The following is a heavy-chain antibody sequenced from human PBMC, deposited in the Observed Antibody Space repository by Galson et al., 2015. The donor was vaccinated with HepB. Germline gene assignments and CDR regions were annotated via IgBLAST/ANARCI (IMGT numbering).Heavy chain of an antibody. CDR2: MSDNGDNT. V-gene: IGHV3-23*01. J-gene: IGHJ1*01. D-gene: IGHD6-19*01. Sequence: SLRLSCAASEFTFSSYAIMWVRQAPGKGLEWVSGMSDNGDNTFYADSVKGRFTISRDISKNTVYLQMNSLRVEDTAVYYCATRSGASGGYSYSQHWGQGTLVTVSS. CDR3: ATRSGASGGYSYSQH. CDR1: EFTFSSYA.